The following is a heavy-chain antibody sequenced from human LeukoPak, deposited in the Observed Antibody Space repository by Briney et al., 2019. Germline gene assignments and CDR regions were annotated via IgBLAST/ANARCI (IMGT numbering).Heavy chain of an antibody. Sequence: ASVKVSCKASGYTFTSFHMHWVRQAPGQGLEWMGVINADGDKTTYAEKFRGRLTLTTDTSTTSVFMELSSLGSEDTAVYFCARPRRSSWFYYYGMDVWGPGTTVIVSS. CDR3: ARPRRSSWFYYYGMDV. J-gene: IGHJ6*02. D-gene: IGHD6-13*01. CDR1: GYTFTSFH. V-gene: IGHV1-46*01. CDR2: INADGDKT.